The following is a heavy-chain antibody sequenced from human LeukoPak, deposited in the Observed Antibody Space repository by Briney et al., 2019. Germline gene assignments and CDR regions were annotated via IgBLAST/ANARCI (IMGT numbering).Heavy chain of an antibody. CDR1: GGSISSYS. CDR2: IYHSGST. D-gene: IGHD1-1*01. V-gene: IGHV4-30-2*01. CDR3: ARVAGTRNYYYYGMDV. J-gene: IGHJ6*02. Sequence: SETLSLTCTVSGGSISSYSWSWIRQPPGKGLEWIGYIYHSGSTYYNPSLKSRVTISVDRSKNQFSLKLSSVTAADTAVYYCARVAGTRNYYYYGMDVWGQGTTVTVSS.